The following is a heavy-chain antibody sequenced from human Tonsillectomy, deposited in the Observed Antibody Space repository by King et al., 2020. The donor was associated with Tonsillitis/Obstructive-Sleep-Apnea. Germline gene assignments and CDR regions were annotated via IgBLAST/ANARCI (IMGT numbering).Heavy chain of an antibody. J-gene: IGHJ3*02. V-gene: IGHV1-8*01. CDR2: MNPNSGNT. CDR1: GYTFTSYD. CDR3: ARARGYCSSSSCYSSAFDI. D-gene: IGHD2-2*01. Sequence: QLVQSGAEVKKPGASVKVSCKASGYTFTSYDINWVRQATGQGLEWMGWMNPNSGNTGYAQKFQGRVAMTRNTSISTAYMELSSLGSEDTAVYYCARARGYCSSSSCYSSAFDIWGQGTMVTVSS.